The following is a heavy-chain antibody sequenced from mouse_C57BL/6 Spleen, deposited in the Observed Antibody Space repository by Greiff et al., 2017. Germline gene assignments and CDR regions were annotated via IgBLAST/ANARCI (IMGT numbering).Heavy chain of an antibody. CDR2: IDPENGDT. J-gene: IGHJ4*01. V-gene: IGHV14-4*01. CDR1: GFNIKDDY. D-gene: IGHD1-1*01. CDR3: TPFITVYAMDY. Sequence: VQLQQSGAELVRPGASVKLSCTASGFNIKDDYMHWVKQRPEQGLEWIGWIDPENGDTEYASKFQGKATITADTSSNTAYLQLSSLTSEDTAVYYCTPFITVYAMDYWGQGTSVTVSS.